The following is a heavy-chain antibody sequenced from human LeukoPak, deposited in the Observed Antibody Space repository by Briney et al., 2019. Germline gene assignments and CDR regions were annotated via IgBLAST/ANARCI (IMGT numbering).Heavy chain of an antibody. CDR3: ARDLAVAGTLWDY. Sequence: GGSLRLSCAASGFTFSSYWMSWVRQAPGKGLEWVAVISYDGSNKYYADSVKGRFTISRDNSKNTLYLQMNSLRAEDTAVYYCARDLAVAGTLWDYWGQGTLVTVSS. J-gene: IGHJ4*02. D-gene: IGHD6-19*01. V-gene: IGHV3-30*03. CDR2: ISYDGSNK. CDR1: GFTFSSYW.